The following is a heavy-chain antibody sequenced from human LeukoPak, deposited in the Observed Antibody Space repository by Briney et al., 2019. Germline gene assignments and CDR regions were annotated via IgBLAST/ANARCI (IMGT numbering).Heavy chain of an antibody. V-gene: IGHV4-34*01. CDR1: GGSFSGYY. CDR3: ASLEIAAADPSPLYYYYMDV. Sequence: SETLSLTCAVYGGSFSGYYWSWIRQPPGKGLEWIGEINHSGSTNYNPSLKSRVTISVDTSKNQFSLKLSSVTAADTAVYYCASLEIAAADPSPLYYYYMDVWGKGTTVTVSS. J-gene: IGHJ6*03. CDR2: INHSGST. D-gene: IGHD6-13*01.